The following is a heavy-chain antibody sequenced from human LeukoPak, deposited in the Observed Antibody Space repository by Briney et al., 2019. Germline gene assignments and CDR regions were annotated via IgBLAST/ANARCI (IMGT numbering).Heavy chain of an antibody. CDR3: ARDAVVVIDY. CDR2: INRDGSVI. J-gene: IGHJ4*02. CDR1: GFSLSAYW. D-gene: IGHD3-22*01. Sequence: PGGSLRLSCAASGFSLSAYWMTWVRQAPGKGLEWVANINRDGSVIHYVDSVKGRFTVSRDNAKNSLYLQMNSLRAEDTAVYYCARDAVVVIDYWGQGTWSPSPQ. V-gene: IGHV3-7*01.